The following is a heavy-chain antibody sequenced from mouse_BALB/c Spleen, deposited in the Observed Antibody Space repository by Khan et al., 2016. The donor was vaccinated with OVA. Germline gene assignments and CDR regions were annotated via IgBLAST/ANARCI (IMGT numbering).Heavy chain of an antibody. Sequence: DLVKPGASVKLSCKASGYTFTSYWINWIKQRPGQGLEWIGRIGPGSSNAYYNDMFKGKATLTVDTSSNTAYIQLSSLSSEDSAVXSCARANYYGRDCYAMDYWGQGTSVTVSA. V-gene: IGHV1S41*01. CDR3: ARANYYGRDCYAMDY. CDR2: IGPGSSNA. D-gene: IGHD1-1*01. J-gene: IGHJ4*01. CDR1: GYTFTSYW.